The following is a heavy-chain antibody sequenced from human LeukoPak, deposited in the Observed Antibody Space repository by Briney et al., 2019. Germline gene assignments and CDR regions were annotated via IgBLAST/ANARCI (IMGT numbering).Heavy chain of an antibody. V-gene: IGHV4-39*07. CDR1: GGSISSSYSY. CDR2: IYYSGST. J-gene: IGHJ6*02. D-gene: IGHD2/OR15-2a*01. CDR3: ARAHSIASYYYGVDV. Sequence: SETLSLTCTVSGGSISSSYSYWGWIRQPPGKGLEWIGNIYYSGSTYSSPSLTSRVTVSVDTSENQFSLKLSSVTAADTAVYYCARAHSIASYYYGVDVWGQGTTVTVSS.